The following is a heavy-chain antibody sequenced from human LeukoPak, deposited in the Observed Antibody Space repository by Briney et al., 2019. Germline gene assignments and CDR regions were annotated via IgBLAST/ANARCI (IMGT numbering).Heavy chain of an antibody. J-gene: IGHJ4*02. Sequence: GGSLRLSCAASGFTFSSYSMNWVRQAPGKGLEWVSSISSSSSYIYYADSVKGRFTISRDNAKSSLYLQMNSLRAEDTAVYYCARDDSSSSHGPLDYWGQGTLVTVSS. CDR1: GFTFSSYS. CDR3: ARDDSSSSHGPLDY. D-gene: IGHD6-6*01. CDR2: ISSSSSYI. V-gene: IGHV3-21*01.